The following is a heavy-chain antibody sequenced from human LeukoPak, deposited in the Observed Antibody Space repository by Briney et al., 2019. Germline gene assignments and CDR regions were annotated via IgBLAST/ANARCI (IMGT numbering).Heavy chain of an antibody. CDR3: ARAIVGATTRFDY. D-gene: IGHD1-26*01. CDR1: GGSFSGYY. CDR2: INHSGST. Sequence: SETLSLTCAVYGGSFSGYYWSWIRQPPGKGLEWIGEINHSGSTNYNPSLKSRVTISVDTSKNQFSLKLSSVTAADTAVYYCARAIVGATTRFDYWGRGTLVTVSS. V-gene: IGHV4-34*01. J-gene: IGHJ4*02.